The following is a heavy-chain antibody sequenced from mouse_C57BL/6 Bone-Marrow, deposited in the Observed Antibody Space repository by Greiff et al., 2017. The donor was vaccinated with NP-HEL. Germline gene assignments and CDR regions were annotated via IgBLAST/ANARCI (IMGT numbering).Heavy chain of an antibody. CDR1: GYAFSSSW. Sequence: QVQLQQSGPELVKPGASVKISCKASGYAFSSSWMNWVKQRPGKGLEWIGRIYPGDGDTNYNGKFKGKATLTADKSSSTAYMQLSSLTSEDSAVYFCARGVDYGSSSWFAYWGQGTLVTVSA. D-gene: IGHD1-1*01. CDR2: IYPGDGDT. CDR3: ARGVDYGSSSWFAY. J-gene: IGHJ3*01. V-gene: IGHV1-82*01.